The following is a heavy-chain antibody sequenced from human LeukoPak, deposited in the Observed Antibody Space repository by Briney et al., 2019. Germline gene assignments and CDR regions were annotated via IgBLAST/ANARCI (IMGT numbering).Heavy chain of an antibody. V-gene: IGHV1-2*02. J-gene: IGHJ5*02. D-gene: IGHD3-22*01. CDR2: INPNSGGT. CDR3: ARDRGDSSVFVWP. CDR1: GYTFTGYY. Sequence: ASVKVSCKASGYTFTGYYMHWVRQAPGQGLEWMGWINPNSGGTKFAQKSQGRVTMTRNTSISTAYMELSSLRSEDTAVYYCARDRGDSSVFVWPWGQGTLVTVSS.